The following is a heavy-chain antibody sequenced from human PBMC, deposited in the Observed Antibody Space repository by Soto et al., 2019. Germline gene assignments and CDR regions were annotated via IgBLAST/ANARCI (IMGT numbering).Heavy chain of an antibody. Sequence: ASVKVSCEACGYRYTSYNMHWVRQAPGQRLEWMGWINAGNGNTKYSRKFQGRVTFTRDTSANTAYMELSSLRSEDTAVYYCARWGYSGYLPRRWDYYYGMDVWGQGTTVTVSS. D-gene: IGHD5-12*01. J-gene: IGHJ6*02. CDR2: INAGNGNT. V-gene: IGHV1-3*01. CDR1: GYRYTSYN. CDR3: ARWGYSGYLPRRWDYYYGMDV.